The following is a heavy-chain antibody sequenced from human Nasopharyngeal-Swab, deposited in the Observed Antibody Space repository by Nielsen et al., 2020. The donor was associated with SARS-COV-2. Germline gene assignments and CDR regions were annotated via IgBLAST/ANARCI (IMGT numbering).Heavy chain of an antibody. J-gene: IGHJ6*02. CDR1: GGSFSGYY. CDR2: INHSGST. CDR3: ARRAARYYYGMDV. V-gene: IGHV4-34*01. Sequence: SETLSLTCAVYGGSFSGYYWSWIRQPPGKGLEWIGEINHSGSTNYNPSLQSRVTISVDTSKNQFSLKLSSVTAADTAVYYCARRAARYYYGMDVWGQGTTVTVSS. D-gene: IGHD6-6*01.